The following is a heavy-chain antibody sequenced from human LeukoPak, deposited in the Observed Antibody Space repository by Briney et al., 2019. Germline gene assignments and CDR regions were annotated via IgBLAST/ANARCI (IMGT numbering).Heavy chain of an antibody. CDR1: RGSVSSSHYY. J-gene: IGHJ2*01. CDR3: ARLLTNDYGDPSYWYFDL. CDR2: IFYSGST. V-gene: IGHV4-39*01. D-gene: IGHD4/OR15-4a*01. Sequence: SETLSLTCTVSRGSVSSSHYYWGWIRQPPGKGLEWIGSIFYSGSTYYNPSLKSRVTISVDTSENQFSLKLSSVTAADTAMYYCARLLTNDYGDPSYWYFDLWGRGTLVTVSS.